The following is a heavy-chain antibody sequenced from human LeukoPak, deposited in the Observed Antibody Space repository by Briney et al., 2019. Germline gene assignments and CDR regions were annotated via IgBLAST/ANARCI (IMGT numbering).Heavy chain of an antibody. CDR3: ARASGSGRLPEDY. CDR1: GFTVSNNY. V-gene: IGHV3-66*01. Sequence: GGSLRLSCAVFGFTVSNNYVSWVRQAPGKGLEWVSSINSGGSTYYADSVKGRFTISRDNSKNTLYLQMNSLRAEDTAVYFCARASGSGRLPEDYWGQGTLVTVSS. D-gene: IGHD3-10*01. J-gene: IGHJ4*02. CDR2: INSGGST.